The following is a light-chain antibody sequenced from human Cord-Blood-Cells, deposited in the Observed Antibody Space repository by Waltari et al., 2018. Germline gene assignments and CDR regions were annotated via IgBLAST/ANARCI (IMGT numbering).Light chain of an antibody. CDR3: QQYDNLPLT. J-gene: IGKJ4*01. V-gene: IGKV1-33*01. CDR2: DAS. Sequence: DIQMTQSPSSLSASVGDRVTITCQASQDISNYLNWYQQKPGKAPKLLIDDASNLETGVPSMFSGSGSGTDFTFTISSLQPEDIATYYCQQYDNLPLTFGGGTKVEIK. CDR1: QDISNY.